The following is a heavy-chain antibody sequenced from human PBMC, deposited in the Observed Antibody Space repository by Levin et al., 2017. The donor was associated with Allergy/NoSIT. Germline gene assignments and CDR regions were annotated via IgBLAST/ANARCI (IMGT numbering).Heavy chain of an antibody. Sequence: GGSLRLSCSASGFTFSSHTMHWVRQAPGKELEWVALISSDGSNRDYADSVKGRFTISRDNSKNTLYLQMNSLRAEDTAVYYCAADLALKDLYYDYYYMDVWGKGTTVTVSS. J-gene: IGHJ6*03. CDR3: AADLALKDLYYDYYYMDV. V-gene: IGHV3-30-3*01. CDR2: ISSDGSNR. CDR1: GFTFSSHT.